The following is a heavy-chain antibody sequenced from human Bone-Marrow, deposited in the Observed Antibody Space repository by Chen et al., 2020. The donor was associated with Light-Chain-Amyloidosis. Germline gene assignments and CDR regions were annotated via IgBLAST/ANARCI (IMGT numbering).Heavy chain of an antibody. Sequence: EVQLVESGGGLLQRGGSLRPSCAASGIAFSSYSLRRVRQAPGKGLEWVSTISGGGGSRYYGDSVKGRLTISRDNSKNALFLQMNSRRAEDTAVDYCAKDISYDDILPGYPADAFDIWGQGTMVTVSS. CDR2: ISGGGGSR. CDR1: GIAFSSYS. V-gene: IGHV3-23*04. D-gene: IGHD3-9*01. CDR3: AKDISYDDILPGYPADAFDI. J-gene: IGHJ3*02.